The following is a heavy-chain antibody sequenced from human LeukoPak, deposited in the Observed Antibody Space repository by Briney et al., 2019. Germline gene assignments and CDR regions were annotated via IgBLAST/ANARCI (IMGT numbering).Heavy chain of an antibody. D-gene: IGHD3-16*01. J-gene: IGHJ4*02. Sequence: PGGSLRLSCAASGFRFSDHYMSWIRQAPGKGLEWISYISSSGGSTTYYADSVKGRFTISRDNAKNSLYLQMNSLRAEDTAVYYGARESWGQIRDWGQGTLVTVSS. CDR1: GFRFSDHY. CDR3: ARESWGQIRD. V-gene: IGHV3-11*04. CDR2: ISSSGGSTT.